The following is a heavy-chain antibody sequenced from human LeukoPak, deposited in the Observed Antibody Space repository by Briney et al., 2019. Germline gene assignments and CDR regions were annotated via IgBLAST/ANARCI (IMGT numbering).Heavy chain of an antibody. J-gene: IGHJ4*02. Sequence: ASVKVSCKVSGYTLTELSMHWVRQAPGKGLEWMGGFDPEDGETIYAQKFQGRVTMTEDTSTDTAYMELSSLRSEDTAVYYCATVRIAAAGHLDNAFFDYWGQGTLVTVSS. CDR3: ATVRIAAAGHLDNAFFDY. CDR1: GYTLTELS. V-gene: IGHV1-24*01. CDR2: FDPEDGET. D-gene: IGHD6-13*01.